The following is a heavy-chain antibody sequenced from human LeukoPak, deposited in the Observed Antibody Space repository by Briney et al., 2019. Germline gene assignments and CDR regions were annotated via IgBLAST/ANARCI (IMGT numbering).Heavy chain of an antibody. CDR1: GYTFTSYD. CDR2: MNPNSGNT. V-gene: IGHV1-8*01. J-gene: IGHJ4*02. Sequence: GASVKVSCKASGYTFTSYDINWVRQATGQGLEWMGWMNPNSGNTGYAQKFQGRVTMTRNTSISTAYMELSSLRSEDTAVYYCARDPRAAADFDYWGQGTLVTVSS. D-gene: IGHD6-13*01. CDR3: ARDPRAAADFDY.